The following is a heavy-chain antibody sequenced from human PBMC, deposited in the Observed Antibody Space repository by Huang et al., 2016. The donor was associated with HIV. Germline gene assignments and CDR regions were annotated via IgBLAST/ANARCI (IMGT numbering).Heavy chain of an antibody. V-gene: IGHV5-51*01. J-gene: IGHJ5*02. CDR2: ISPNDSET. Sequence: EVQLVQSGAEVRKPGESLSISCKTSGYTFSSYCIAWVRQTTGRGLEWMGSISPNDSETRDSLSFERQGTMSVDKSNNAAFLQWGGLKASDSALYFCTRLVPELESFYTPLYRGGTHNWFDPWGQGTLVIVS. D-gene: IGHD3-10*01. CDR3: TRLVPELESFYTPLYRGGTHNWFDP. CDR1: GYTFSSYC.